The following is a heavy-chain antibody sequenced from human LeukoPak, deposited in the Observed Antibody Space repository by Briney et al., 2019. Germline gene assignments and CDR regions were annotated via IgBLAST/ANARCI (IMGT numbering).Heavy chain of an antibody. CDR3: ARPPAGIAAAGTIGYFDL. Sequence: SETLSLTCAVYGGSFSGYYWSWIRQPPGKGLEWIGEVNHSGSTNYNPSLKSRVTISVDTSKNQFSLKLSSVTAADTAVYYCARPPAGIAAAGTIGYFDLWGRGTLVTVSS. V-gene: IGHV4-34*01. D-gene: IGHD6-13*01. CDR2: VNHSGST. CDR1: GGSFSGYY. J-gene: IGHJ2*01.